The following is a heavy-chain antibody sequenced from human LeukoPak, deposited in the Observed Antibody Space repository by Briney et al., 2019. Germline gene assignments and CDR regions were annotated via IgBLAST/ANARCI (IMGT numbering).Heavy chain of an antibody. CDR1: GGSISSYY. J-gene: IGHJ5*02. CDR3: ARGGAGCSSTSCYFRFDP. D-gene: IGHD2-2*01. V-gene: IGHV4-59*01. CDR2: IYYSGST. Sequence: SETLSLTCTVSGGSISSYYWSWIRQPPGKGLEWIGYIYYSGSTNYNPSLKSPVTIPVDTSKNQFAPKIRSVTAADTAVYYCARGGAGCSSTSCYFRFDPWGQGTLVTVSS.